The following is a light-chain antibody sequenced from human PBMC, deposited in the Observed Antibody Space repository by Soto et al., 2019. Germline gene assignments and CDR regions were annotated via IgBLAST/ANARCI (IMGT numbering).Light chain of an antibody. CDR1: QTTINY. V-gene: IGKV1-39*01. CDR2: AAS. J-gene: IGKJ2*01. Sequence: DIQMTQSPSSLSASVGDRVTITCRASQTTINYLNWYQLKPGKAPKLLIYAASTLQTGVPSRFIGSGSGTDFTLTIISLQPEDYATYFCQQSYSMPYAFGPGTKVEIK. CDR3: QQSYSMPYA.